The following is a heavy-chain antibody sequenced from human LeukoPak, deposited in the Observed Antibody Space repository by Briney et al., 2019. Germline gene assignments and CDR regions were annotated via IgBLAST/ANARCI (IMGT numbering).Heavy chain of an antibody. V-gene: IGHV5-51*01. CDR3: ARHRGGLGHAAPADYYYYMDV. CDR2: IYPGDSDT. J-gene: IGHJ6*03. Sequence: HGESLEISCQGSGYSFTSYGIGWVRQLPGKGLEWMGIIYPGDSDTRYSPSFQGQVTFSADKSITTAYLQWSSLKASDTAMYYCARHRGGLGHAAPADYYYYMDVWGKGTTVTVSS. CDR1: GYSFTSYG. D-gene: IGHD7-27*01.